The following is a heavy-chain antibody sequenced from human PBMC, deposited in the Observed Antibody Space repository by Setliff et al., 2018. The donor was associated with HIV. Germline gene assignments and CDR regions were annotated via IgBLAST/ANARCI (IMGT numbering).Heavy chain of an antibody. CDR3: AKSGEWLPYYFDY. D-gene: IGHD5-18*01. V-gene: IGHV3-23*01. CDR2: ISGSGGST. J-gene: IGHJ4*02. CDR1: GFTFSSYA. Sequence: LRLSCAASGFTFSSYAMSWVRQAPGKGLEWVSAISGSGGSTYYADSVKGRFTISRDNSKNTLYLQMNSLRAEDTAVYYCAKSGEWLPYYFDYWGQGTLVTVSS.